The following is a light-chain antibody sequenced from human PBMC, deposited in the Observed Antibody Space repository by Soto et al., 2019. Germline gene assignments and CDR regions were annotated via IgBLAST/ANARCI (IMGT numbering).Light chain of an antibody. V-gene: IGKV1-39*01. CDR2: AAS. CDR1: QSISGY. CDR3: QQSYSKPL. Sequence: DIQMTQSPSSLSASVGDRVTITCRASQSISGYLNWYQQKPGKAPKLLIYAASSLQSGVPSRFSGSGSGTDFTLTISSLQREDFASYYCQQSYSKPLFGGGTKVEIK. J-gene: IGKJ4*01.